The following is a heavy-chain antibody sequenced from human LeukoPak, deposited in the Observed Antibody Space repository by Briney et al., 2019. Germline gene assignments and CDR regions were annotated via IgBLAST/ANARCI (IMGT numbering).Heavy chain of an antibody. J-gene: IGHJ4*02. CDR1: GFTFSSSA. CDR3: AKSDPTVHKFDS. V-gene: IGHV3-23*01. CDR2: ISAGGGST. D-gene: IGHD1-1*01. Sequence: GGSLRLSFAAYGFTFSSSAMNWVRQAPGKGLEWVSGISAGGGSTYYADSVRGRFVISRDNSKNTLSLQMNSLRVEDTAIYYCAKSDPTVHKFDSWGQGTLVTVSS.